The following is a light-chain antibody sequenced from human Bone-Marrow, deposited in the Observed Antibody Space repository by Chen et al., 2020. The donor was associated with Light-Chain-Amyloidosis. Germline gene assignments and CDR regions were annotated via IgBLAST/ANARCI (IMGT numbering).Light chain of an antibody. CDR3: QSADSSGTYEVI. V-gene: IGLV3-25*03. CDR2: RDN. Sequence: SYELTQPPSVSVSPGPTARITCSGDDLPTKYAYWYQQKPGQAPVLAIHRDNERASGISERFSGSSSGTTATLTISGVQAEAEADYHCQSADSSGTYEVIFGGGTKLTVL. CDR1: DLPTKY. J-gene: IGLJ2*01.